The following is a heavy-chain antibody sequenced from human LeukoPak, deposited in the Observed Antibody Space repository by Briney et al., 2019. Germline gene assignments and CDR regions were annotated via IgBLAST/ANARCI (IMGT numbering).Heavy chain of an antibody. J-gene: IGHJ4*02. D-gene: IGHD3-3*01. Sequence: SVTVSCKLSGNSPSELSIQWVRQAPGKGLESMGGFDPEEAKMVYAQNFQGRVTMTEDTSTQTAYMELSGLTSGDTAVYYCTTRSGDFWSGFVNWGQGTLVTVSS. V-gene: IGHV1-24*01. CDR3: TTRSGDFWSGFVN. CDR2: FDPEEAKM. CDR1: GNSPSELS.